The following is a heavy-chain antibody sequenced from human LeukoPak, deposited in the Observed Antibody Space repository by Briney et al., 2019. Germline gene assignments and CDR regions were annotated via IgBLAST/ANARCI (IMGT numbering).Heavy chain of an antibody. CDR3: ARDRADYYDSSGYYYPSSGWFDP. Sequence: SETLSLTCTVSGGSITTSFYYWSWIRQPPGKGLEWIGSIYYSGTTYYNPSLKSRVTISVDTSKNQFSLKLSSVTAADTAVYYCARDRADYYDSSGYYYPSSGWFDPWGQGTLVTVSS. CDR1: GGSITTSFYY. V-gene: IGHV4-39*07. CDR2: IYYSGTT. J-gene: IGHJ5*02. D-gene: IGHD3-22*01.